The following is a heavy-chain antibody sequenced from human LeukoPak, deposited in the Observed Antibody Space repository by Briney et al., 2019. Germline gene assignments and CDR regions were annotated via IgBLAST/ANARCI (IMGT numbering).Heavy chain of an antibody. J-gene: IGHJ4*02. Sequence: PGGSLRLSCAASGFTFSSYALSWVRQAPGKGLEWVSGISENGGTTFYADSVKRRFTITRDNSKNTLYVQMNSLRGEDTAVYYCAKDYGPKQLVFFDSWGQGTLVTVSS. CDR2: ISENGGTT. CDR1: GFTFSSYA. V-gene: IGHV3-23*01. CDR3: AKDYGPKQLVFFDS. D-gene: IGHD6-13*01.